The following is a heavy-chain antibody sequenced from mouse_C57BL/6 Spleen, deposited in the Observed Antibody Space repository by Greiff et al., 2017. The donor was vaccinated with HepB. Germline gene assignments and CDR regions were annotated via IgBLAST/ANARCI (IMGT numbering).Heavy chain of an antibody. J-gene: IGHJ2*01. D-gene: IGHD1-1*01. CDR1: GFTFSSYA. V-gene: IGHV5-9-1*02. CDR2: ISSGGDYI. CDR3: TRYRDCYCQYYFDY. Sequence: EVKVEESGEGLVKPGGSLKLSCAASGFTFSSYAMSWVRQTPEQRLEWVAYISSGGDYINYADTVKGRITISRDNATNTLYLQMSSLKSEDTAMYYCTRYRDCYCQYYFDYWGQGTTLTVSS.